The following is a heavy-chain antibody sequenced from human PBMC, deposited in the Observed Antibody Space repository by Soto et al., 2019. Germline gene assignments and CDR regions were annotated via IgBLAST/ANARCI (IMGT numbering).Heavy chain of an antibody. CDR3: SRLPYYYDSSGYSSGAFDI. J-gene: IGHJ3*02. D-gene: IGHD3-22*01. CDR2: IYPGDSDT. CDR1: GYSFTSYW. Sequence: GESLKISCKGSGYSFTSYWIGWVRQMPGKGLEWMGIIYPGDSDTRYSPSFQGQVTISADKSISTAYLQWSSLKASDTAMYYCSRLPYYYDSSGYSSGAFDIWGQGTMVTVSS. V-gene: IGHV5-51*01.